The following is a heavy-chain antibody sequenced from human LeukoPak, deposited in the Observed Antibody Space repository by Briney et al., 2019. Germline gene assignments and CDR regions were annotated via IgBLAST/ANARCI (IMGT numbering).Heavy chain of an antibody. CDR3: ARLLRYHDTSGYQFFDF. D-gene: IGHD3-22*01. CDR1: GGSIKGYY. V-gene: IGHV4-59*01. J-gene: IGHJ4*02. CDR2: LYYDGST. Sequence: KPSEPLSLTCTVSGGSIKGYYWSWIPQSPGKGLEWLGYLYYDGSTNYNPSLKSRLTISVDTSKNLFSLKLTSVTAADTAVYYCARLLRYHDTSGYQFFDFWGQGALVTVSS.